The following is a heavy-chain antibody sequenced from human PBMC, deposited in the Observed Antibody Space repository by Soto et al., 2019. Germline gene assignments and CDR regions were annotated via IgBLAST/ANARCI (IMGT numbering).Heavy chain of an antibody. V-gene: IGHV3-7*01. Sequence: GGSLRLSCAASGVTFSSYWMSWVRQAPGKGLEWVANIKQDGSEKYYVDSVKGRFTISRDNAKNSLYLQMNSLRAEDTAVYYCAREGRSPAPPYYFDYWGQGTLVTVSS. J-gene: IGHJ4*02. CDR1: GVTFSSYW. CDR2: IKQDGSEK. CDR3: AREGRSPAPPYYFDY.